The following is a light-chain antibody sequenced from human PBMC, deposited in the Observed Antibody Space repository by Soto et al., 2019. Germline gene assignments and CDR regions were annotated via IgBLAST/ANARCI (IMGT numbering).Light chain of an antibody. CDR2: DVS. V-gene: IGLV2-14*03. CDR1: SSDIGDSNY. J-gene: IGLJ1*01. CDR3: SSFRSSSTSYV. Sequence: SVLAQPAPMSGSPGQTITISFTGTSSDIGDSNYVSWYQQHPGKAPKLVIYDVSNRPSGVSNRFSGSKSANTASLTISGLQAEDEADYYCSSFRSSSTSYVFGTGTKVTVL.